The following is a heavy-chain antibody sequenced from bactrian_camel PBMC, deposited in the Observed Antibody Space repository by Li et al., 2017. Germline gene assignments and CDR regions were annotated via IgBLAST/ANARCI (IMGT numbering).Heavy chain of an antibody. CDR1: GYTQSRRC. D-gene: IGHD1*01. V-gene: IGHV3S9*01. CDR2: IESDGSV. CDR3: ATPFRVGWSREFGR. Sequence: VQLVESGGGSVQVGGSLRLSCTYSGYTQSRRCMGWFRQIPDKEREGVAGIESDGSVSYADSVKGRFTISRDNAKNTVALQMDNLKAEDTARYYCATPFRVGWSREFGRWGQGTQVTVS. J-gene: IGHJ4*01.